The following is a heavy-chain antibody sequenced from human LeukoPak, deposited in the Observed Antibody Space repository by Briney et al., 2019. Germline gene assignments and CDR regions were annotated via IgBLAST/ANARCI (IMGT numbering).Heavy chain of an antibody. V-gene: IGHV4-34*01. D-gene: IGHD3-3*01. CDR3: ASRDDFWSGYYPTRGYYFDY. J-gene: IGHJ4*02. CDR1: GGSFSGYY. Sequence: SETLSLTCAVYGGSFSGYYWSWIRQPPGKGLEWIGEINHSESTNYNPSLKSRVNISVDTSQNQFSLQLSSVTAADTAVYYCASRDDFWSGYYPTRGYYFDYWGQGTLVTVSS. CDR2: INHSEST.